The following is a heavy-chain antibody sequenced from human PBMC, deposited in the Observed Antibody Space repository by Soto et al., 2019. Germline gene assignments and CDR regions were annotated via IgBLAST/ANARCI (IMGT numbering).Heavy chain of an antibody. J-gene: IGHJ4*02. Sequence: EVQLVESGGGLVKPGGSLRLSCAASGFTFSNAWMSWVRQAPGKGLEWVGRIKSKTDGRTTDYAAPVKGRFTISRDDSKNTLYLQMNSLKTEDTAVYYCTTDSLHGGAEYWGQGTLVTVSS. CDR2: IKSKTDGRTT. CDR3: TTDSLHGGAEY. V-gene: IGHV3-15*01. D-gene: IGHD3-10*01. CDR1: GFTFSNAW.